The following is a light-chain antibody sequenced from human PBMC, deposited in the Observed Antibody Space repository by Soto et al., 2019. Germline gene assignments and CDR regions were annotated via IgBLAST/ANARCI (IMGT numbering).Light chain of an antibody. CDR3: SSFTGTSALIL. J-gene: IGLJ2*01. CDR1: SSDVGGYDY. Sequence: QSAVTQPASVSGSPGQSITISCTGTSSDVGGYDYVSWYQQYPGKAPRLIIYEVNNRPSGVSDRFSGSKSGNRASLTISGLRAEDDGDYFCSSFTGTSALILFGGGTKLTVL. CDR2: EVN. V-gene: IGLV2-14*01.